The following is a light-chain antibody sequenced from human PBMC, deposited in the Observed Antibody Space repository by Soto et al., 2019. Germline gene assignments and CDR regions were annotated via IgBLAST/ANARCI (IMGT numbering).Light chain of an antibody. CDR3: QQYGSSPYT. CDR1: QTVSNY. V-gene: IGKV3-20*01. CDR2: GAS. Sequence: EIVLTQSPGTLSLSPGERATLSCRASQTVSNYLAWLQQTPGQAPRLLIYGASSRATGIPDRFSGSGSGTDFTLTISSLEPEDFAVYYCQQYGSSPYTFGQGTKMEIK. J-gene: IGKJ2*01.